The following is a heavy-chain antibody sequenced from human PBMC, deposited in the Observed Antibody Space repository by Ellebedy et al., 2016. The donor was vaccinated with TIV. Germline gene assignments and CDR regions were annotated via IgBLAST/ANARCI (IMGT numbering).Heavy chain of an antibody. CDR2: ISYDGSNK. CDR3: ARVLSY. V-gene: IGHV3-30*03. CDR1: GFTFSSYG. Sequence: GESLKISCAASGFTFSSYGMHWVRQAPGKGLEWVADISYDGSNKYYADSVKGRFTISRENSKNTLYLQMNSLRAEDTAVYYCARVLSYWGQGTLVTVSS. J-gene: IGHJ4*02.